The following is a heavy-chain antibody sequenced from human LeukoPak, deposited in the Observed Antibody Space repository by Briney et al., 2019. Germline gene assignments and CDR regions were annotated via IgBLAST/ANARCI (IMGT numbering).Heavy chain of an antibody. V-gene: IGHV3-23*01. CDR3: AKSSGWYKLGYYYMDV. D-gene: IGHD6-19*01. J-gene: IGHJ6*03. CDR2: ISGSGGST. CDR1: GFTFSSYG. Sequence: GGSLRLSCAASGFTFSSYGLSWVRQAPGKGLEWVSAISGSGGSTYYADSVKGRFTISRDNSKNTLYLQMNSLRAEDTAVYYCAKSSGWYKLGYYYMDVWGKGTTVTISS.